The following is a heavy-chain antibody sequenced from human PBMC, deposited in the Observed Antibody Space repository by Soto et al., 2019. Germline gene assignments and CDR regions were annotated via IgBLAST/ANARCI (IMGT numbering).Heavy chain of an antibody. CDR1: GYTFTDYY. V-gene: IGHV1-2*02. CDR3: ARGALTVATWFDH. CDR2: INPNNGVT. J-gene: IGHJ5*02. D-gene: IGHD6-19*01. Sequence: ASVKVSCKASGYTFTDYYRNWVRQAPGQGREWMGWINPNNGVTNYSQKCQGRVNMTRDTAMSTVYMDLSRLRSDDTAVYYCARGALTVATWFDHWGQGTHVTVSS.